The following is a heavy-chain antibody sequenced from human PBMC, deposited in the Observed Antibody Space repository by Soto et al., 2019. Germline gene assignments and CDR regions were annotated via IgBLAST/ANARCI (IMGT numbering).Heavy chain of an antibody. CDR1: GYTFTSYA. Sequence: QVQLVQSGAEVKKPGASVKVSCKASGYTFTSYAMHWVRQAPGQRLEWMGWINAGNGNTKYSQKFQGRVTITRDTSASTAYMELSSLRSEDTAVYYCARGVGVVPAATYNWFDPWGQGTLVTVSS. D-gene: IGHD2-2*01. CDR3: ARGVGVVPAATYNWFDP. CDR2: INAGNGNT. J-gene: IGHJ5*02. V-gene: IGHV1-3*01.